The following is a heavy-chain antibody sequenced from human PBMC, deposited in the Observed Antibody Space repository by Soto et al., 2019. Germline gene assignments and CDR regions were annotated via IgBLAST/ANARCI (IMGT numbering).Heavy chain of an antibody. D-gene: IGHD3-22*01. CDR1: GGTFNSYG. CDR2: IIPLYGTV. V-gene: IGHV1-69*13. Sequence: ASVKVSCKASGGTFNSYGISWVRQAPGQGLDWMGVIIPLYGTVNYAQKFQGRVTITADESTSTAYMELSSLRSEDTAVYYCARRRITMIVVVMVDDAFDIWGQGTMVTVSS. J-gene: IGHJ3*02. CDR3: ARRRITMIVVVMVDDAFDI.